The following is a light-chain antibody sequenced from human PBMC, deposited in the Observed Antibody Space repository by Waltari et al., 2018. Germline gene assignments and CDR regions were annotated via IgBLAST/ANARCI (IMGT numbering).Light chain of an antibody. CDR1: QSVGDD. V-gene: IGKV3-15*01. CDR2: RVS. Sequence: EVVLTQSPATLSVSLGQRATLFCRASQSVGDDLAWYQHTPGQAPRLLIYRVSVRATGVPVRFSGRGSGTDFNLTISSLQSEDFAVYYCQQYNNWLTFGGGTKVEVK. CDR3: QQYNNWLT. J-gene: IGKJ4*01.